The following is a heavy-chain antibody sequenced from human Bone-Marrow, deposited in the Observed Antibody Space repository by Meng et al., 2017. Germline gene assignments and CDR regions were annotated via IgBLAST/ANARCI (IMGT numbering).Heavy chain of an antibody. V-gene: IGHV4-31*01. CDR3: TRTPTLRFLDWLPNLPDWYVDL. D-gene: IGHD3-3*01. CDR1: GGSISSGGYY. CDR2: IYYSGST. J-gene: IGHJ2*01. Sequence: LRLSCTVSGGSISSGGYYWSWSRQHPGKGLEWIGYIYYSGSTYYNPSLKSLVTISVDTSKNQFSLKLSSVTAADTAVYYCTRTPTLRFLDWLPNLPDWYVDLWGRGTLVTVSS.